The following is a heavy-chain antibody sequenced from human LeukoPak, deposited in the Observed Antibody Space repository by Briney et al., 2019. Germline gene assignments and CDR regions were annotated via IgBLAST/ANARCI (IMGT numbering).Heavy chain of an antibody. CDR2: LYHSGST. CDR3: ARWGYSIGYYNYFMDL. D-gene: IGHD4-11*01. Sequence: SETLSLTCAVSGYSISSGYYWGWIRQPPGKGLEWIGRLYHSGSTYYNPSLKSRVTISVDTSKNQFSLKLTSVTAADTAVYYCARWGYSIGYYNYFMDLWGKGTTVTVSS. CDR1: GYSISSGYY. J-gene: IGHJ6*03. V-gene: IGHV4-38-2*01.